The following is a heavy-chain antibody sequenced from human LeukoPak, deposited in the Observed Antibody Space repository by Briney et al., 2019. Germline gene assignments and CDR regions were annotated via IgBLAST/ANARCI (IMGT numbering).Heavy chain of an antibody. Sequence: PGGSRRLSCAASGFTFRSYGMHWVRQAPGKGLEYVAAISSNGGSTDYANSVKGRFTISRDNSKNTLYLQMGSLRAEDMAVCYCARISSSYDYDYWGQGTLVTVSS. D-gene: IGHD6-6*01. V-gene: IGHV3-64*01. J-gene: IGHJ4*02. CDR3: ARISSSYDYDY. CDR2: ISSNGGST. CDR1: GFTFRSYG.